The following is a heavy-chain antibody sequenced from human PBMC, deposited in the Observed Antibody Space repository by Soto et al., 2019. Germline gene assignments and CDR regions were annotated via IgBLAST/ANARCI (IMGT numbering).Heavy chain of an antibody. CDR3: VASTFQSGVTGYFHLGF. CDR1: GDTFSNYA. Sequence: QVHLVQSGTEVKKPGSSVKVSCKTSGDTFSNYAISWVRQAPGQGLEWMGGIIPLFDSASYAQRSHDRVTITADKFTSTAYMEPRSLTSEDTAIYYCVASTFQSGVTGYFHLGFWGQGTLVTVSS. J-gene: IGHJ4*02. D-gene: IGHD3-9*01. CDR2: IIPLFDSA. V-gene: IGHV1-69*06.